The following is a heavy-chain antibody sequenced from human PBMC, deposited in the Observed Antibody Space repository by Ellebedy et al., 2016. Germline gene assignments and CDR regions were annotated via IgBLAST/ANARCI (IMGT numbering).Heavy chain of an antibody. CDR2: ISGSGGST. Sequence: GGSLRLXXAASGFTFSSYAMSWVRQAPGKGLEWVSVISGSGGSTYYADSVKGRFTISRDNSKNTLYLQMNSLRAEDTAVYYCAAGFGDYGDVYWGQGTLVTVSS. CDR1: GFTFSSYA. J-gene: IGHJ4*02. V-gene: IGHV3-23*01. D-gene: IGHD4-17*01. CDR3: AAGFGDYGDVY.